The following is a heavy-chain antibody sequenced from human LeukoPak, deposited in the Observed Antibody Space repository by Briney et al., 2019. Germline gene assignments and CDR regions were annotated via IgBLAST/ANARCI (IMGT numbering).Heavy chain of an antibody. Sequence: SETLSLTCNVSGGAISNYYWSWIRQPPGKGLEWIGYINYSGSAFYNPSVKSRVTTSVDTSKNQFSLKLNSVTAADTAVYYCARAYYGDFFDYWGQGTLVTVSS. CDR2: INYSGSA. V-gene: IGHV4-59*08. D-gene: IGHD4-17*01. J-gene: IGHJ4*02. CDR1: GGAISNYY. CDR3: ARAYYGDFFDY.